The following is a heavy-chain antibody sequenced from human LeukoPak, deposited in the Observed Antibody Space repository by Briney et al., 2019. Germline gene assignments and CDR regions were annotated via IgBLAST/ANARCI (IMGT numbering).Heavy chain of an antibody. J-gene: IGHJ6*03. D-gene: IGHD5-18*01. CDR3: ARHGRYSYGYGAWYYYYYMDV. CDR2: IYYSGST. V-gene: IGHV4-59*01. Sequence: PSETLSLTCTVSGGSISSYYWSWIRQPPGKGLEWIGYIYYSGSTSYNPSLKSRVTISVDTSKNQFSLKLSSVTAADTAVYYCARHGRYSYGYGAWYYYYYMDVWGKGTTVTVSS. CDR1: GGSISSYY.